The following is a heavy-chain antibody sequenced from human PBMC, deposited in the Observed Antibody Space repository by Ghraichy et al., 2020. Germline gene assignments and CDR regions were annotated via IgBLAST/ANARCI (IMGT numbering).Heavy chain of an antibody. CDR3: ARGGDSSGWANFDY. CDR2: MNPNSGNT. J-gene: IGHJ4*02. CDR1: GYTFTSYD. V-gene: IGHV1-8*01. Sequence: ASVKVSCKASGYTFTSYDINWVRQATGQGLEWMGWMNPNSGNTGYAQKFQGRVTMTRNTSISTAYMELSSLRSEDTAVYYCARGGDSSGWANFDYWGQGTLVTVSS. D-gene: IGHD6-19*01.